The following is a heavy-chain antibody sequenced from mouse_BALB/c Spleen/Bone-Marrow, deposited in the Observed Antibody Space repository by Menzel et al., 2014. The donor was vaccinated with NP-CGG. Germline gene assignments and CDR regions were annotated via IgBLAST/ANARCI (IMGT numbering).Heavy chain of an antibody. CDR2: IHPNSGNT. CDR3: ARYWSGFAY. V-gene: IGHV1S130*01. Sequence: QVQLQQSGSVLARPGASVKLSCKASGYTFTSSWMHWAKQRPGQGLEWIGEIHPNSGNTNYNEKFKGKATLTVDTSSSTAYVDLSSLTSEDSAVYYCARYWSGFAYWGQGTLVTVSA. J-gene: IGHJ3*01. CDR1: GYTFTSSW. D-gene: IGHD4-1*01.